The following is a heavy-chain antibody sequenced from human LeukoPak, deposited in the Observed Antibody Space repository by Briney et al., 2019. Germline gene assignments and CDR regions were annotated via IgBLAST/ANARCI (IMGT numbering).Heavy chain of an antibody. V-gene: IGHV4-59*11. D-gene: IGHD1-26*01. CDR2: NYNRGSP. Sequence: SETLSLTCSVSGDSISSHYWSWIRQPPGKGLEWIWYNYNRGSPNYNPSLKSRVIISLDTSKNQFSLKLSSVTAADTAVYYCARAAGGWDKYYYYYIDVWGKGTTVTVSS. CDR3: ARAAGGWDKYYYYYIDV. CDR1: GDSISSHY. J-gene: IGHJ6*03.